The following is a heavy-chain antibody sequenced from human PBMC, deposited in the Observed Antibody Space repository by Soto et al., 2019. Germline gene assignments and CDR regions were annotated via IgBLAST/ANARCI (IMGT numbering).Heavy chain of an antibody. Sequence: QVQLVQSGAEVKKPGASVKVSSKASGYTFTSYYMHWVRQAPGQGLEWMGIINPSGGSTSYAQKFQGRVTMTRETSTSTVYMELSSLRSEDTAVYYCARDIKREQRLVPKGYDPWGQGTLVTVSS. V-gene: IGHV1-46*01. CDR1: GYTFTSYY. D-gene: IGHD6-19*01. J-gene: IGHJ5*02. CDR2: INPSGGST. CDR3: ARDIKREQRLVPKGYDP.